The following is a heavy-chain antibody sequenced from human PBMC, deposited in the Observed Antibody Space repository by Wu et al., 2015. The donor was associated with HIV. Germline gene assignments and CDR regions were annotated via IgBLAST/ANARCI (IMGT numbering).Heavy chain of an antibody. CDR3: ARGSILEMSTASFYYYVMDV. CDR2: IIPISGTA. D-gene: IGHD1-26*01. CDR1: GYTFRNHA. J-gene: IGHJ6*02. V-gene: IGHV1-69*06. Sequence: QVQLVQSGPEVKKPGASVKVSCKASGYTFRNHAVSWVRQAPGQGLEWMGRIIPISGTANYAQRFQGRVTITADKPTNTAYMGLSSLRSDDTAVYYCARGSILEMSTASFYYYVMDVWGQGTTVTVSS.